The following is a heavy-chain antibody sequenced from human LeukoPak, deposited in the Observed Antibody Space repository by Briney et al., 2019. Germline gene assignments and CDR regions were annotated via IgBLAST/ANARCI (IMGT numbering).Heavy chain of an antibody. CDR2: INPNSGGT. J-gene: IGHJ3*02. CDR1: GYTFTGYY. CDR3: ARREYDILTGYPPWGAFDI. V-gene: IGHV1-2*02. Sequence: ASVKVSCKASGYTFTGYYMHWVRQAPGQGLEWMGWINPNSGGTNYAQKFQGRVTMTRDTSISTAYMELSSLRSEDTAVYYCARREYDILTGYPPWGAFDIWGQGTMVTVSS. D-gene: IGHD3-9*01.